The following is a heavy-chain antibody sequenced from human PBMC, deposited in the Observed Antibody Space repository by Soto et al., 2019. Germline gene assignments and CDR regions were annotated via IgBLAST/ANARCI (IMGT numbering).Heavy chain of an antibody. V-gene: IGHV3-23*01. CDR1: GFTISTYA. J-gene: IGHJ5*02. CDR2: VTGSGGQI. CDR3: AKDAVYNDGLWLMDS. D-gene: IGHD2-21*01. Sequence: EVQLLESGGGLVQPGGSLRLSCAASGFTISTYAMTWVRQAPGKGLECVSGVTGSGGQIHYADSVKGRFTISKDNSKNPLYLQMSSLRDEDTALYYCAKDAVYNDGLWLMDSWGQGTLVTVSS.